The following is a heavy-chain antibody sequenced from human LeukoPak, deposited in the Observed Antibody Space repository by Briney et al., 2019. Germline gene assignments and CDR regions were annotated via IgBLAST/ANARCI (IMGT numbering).Heavy chain of an antibody. V-gene: IGHV3-33*08. J-gene: IGHJ4*02. D-gene: IGHD2-2*01. Sequence: GGSLRLSCTASGFTFSSYGMHWVRQAPGKGLEWVAVIWYDGSNKYYADSVKGRFTISRDNSKNTLYLQMNSLRAEDTAVYYCARDRLYCSSTSCPQGLDYWGQGTLVTVSS. CDR1: GFTFSSYG. CDR3: ARDRLYCSSTSCPQGLDY. CDR2: IWYDGSNK.